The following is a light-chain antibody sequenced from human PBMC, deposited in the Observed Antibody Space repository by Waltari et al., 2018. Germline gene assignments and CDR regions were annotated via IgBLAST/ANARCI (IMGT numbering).Light chain of an antibody. CDR3: YSKDTDGGSQGK. V-gene: IGLV3-10*01. CDR1: GLPTQY. J-gene: IGLJ2*01. Sequence: YELTQPPSVSVSPGQTAALTCSGDGLPTQYAFWYQQKSGQAPVLVMYDDNKRPSGIPGRFSGSSAGAVATLTISGAQVEDEADYYCYSKDTDGGSQGKFGGGTKLTVL. CDR2: DDN.